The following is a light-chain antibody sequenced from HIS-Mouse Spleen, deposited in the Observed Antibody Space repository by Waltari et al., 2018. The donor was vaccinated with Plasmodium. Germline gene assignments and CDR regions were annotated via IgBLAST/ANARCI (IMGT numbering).Light chain of an antibody. CDR2: DAS. CDR1: QGISSA. J-gene: IGKJ2*01. Sequence: AIQLTQSPSSLSASVGDRVTITCRASQGISSALAWYQQKPGKAPKLLIYDASSLESGVPSRFNGSGSGTEFTLTISSLQPEDFATYYCQQLNSYPYTFGQGTKLEIK. CDR3: QQLNSYPYT. V-gene: IGKV1-13*02.